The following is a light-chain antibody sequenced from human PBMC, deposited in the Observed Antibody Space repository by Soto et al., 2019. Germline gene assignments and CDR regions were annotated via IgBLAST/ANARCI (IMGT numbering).Light chain of an antibody. CDR3: CSSGGSPTYV. CDR1: SSNVGSYKL. CDR2: EVN. J-gene: IGLJ1*01. V-gene: IGLV2-23*02. Sequence: QSLLPQPASVSGSPGHAITISCTGTSSNVGSYKLVSWYQQHPGKAPKLMIFEVNKRPSGVSNRFSGSKSGNTASLTISGLKVEEEADYYCCSSGGSPTYVFGTGTKGTVL.